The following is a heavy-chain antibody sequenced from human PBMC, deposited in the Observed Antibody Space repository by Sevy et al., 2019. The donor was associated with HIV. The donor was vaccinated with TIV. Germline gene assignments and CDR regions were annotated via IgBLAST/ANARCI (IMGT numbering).Heavy chain of an antibody. CDR3: TTASWSQEDYYNY. D-gene: IGHD6-13*01. Sequence: GGSLRLSCAASGFTLSNAWMSWVRQAPGKGLEWVGRIKGKIYDGTIDYAAPVNGRFSISRDDSKNTLYLQMNSLKTEDTAVYYCTTASWSQEDYYNYWGQGTLVTVSS. CDR1: GFTLSNAW. V-gene: IGHV3-15*01. J-gene: IGHJ4*02. CDR2: IKGKIYDGTI.